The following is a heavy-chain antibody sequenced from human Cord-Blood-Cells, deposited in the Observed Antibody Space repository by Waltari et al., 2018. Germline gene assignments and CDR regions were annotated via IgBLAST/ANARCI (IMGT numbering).Heavy chain of an antibody. CDR3: ARGWEILTGYYDAFDI. V-gene: IGHV1-2*04. CDR1: GYTFTGYY. D-gene: IGHD3-9*01. Sequence: QVQLVQSGAEVKKPGASVKVSCKASGYTFTGYYMHWVRQAPGQGLEWMGWINPNSGGTNYAQKFQGWVTMTRDTSISTAYMELSRLRSDDTAVYYCARGWEILTGYYDAFDIWGQGTMVTVSS. CDR2: INPNSGGT. J-gene: IGHJ3*02.